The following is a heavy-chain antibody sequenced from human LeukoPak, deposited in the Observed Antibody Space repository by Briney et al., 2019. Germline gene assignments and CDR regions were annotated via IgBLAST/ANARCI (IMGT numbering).Heavy chain of an antibody. CDR1: GFTFSSYG. V-gene: IGHV3-9*01. CDR3: AKDIRDTSYYFDT. CDR2: ISWNSGSI. J-gene: IGHJ4*02. D-gene: IGHD5-18*01. Sequence: GGSLRLSCGVSGFTFSSYGMSWVRQAPGKGLEWVSGISWNSGSIGYADSVKGRFTISRDNAKNSLYLQMNSLRAEDTALYYCAKDIRDTSYYFDTWGQGTLVTVSS.